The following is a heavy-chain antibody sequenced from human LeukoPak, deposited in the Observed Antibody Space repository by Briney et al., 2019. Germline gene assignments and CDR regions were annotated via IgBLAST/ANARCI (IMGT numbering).Heavy chain of an antibody. D-gene: IGHD2-21*02. V-gene: IGHV1-2*02. J-gene: IGHJ4*02. CDR2: INPKSGTT. Sequence: EASVKVSCKASGYSFIDFYMHWVRQAPGQGLERMGGINPKSGTTKYAQKFQGRITMTRDTSINTGYMELSRLTSDDTAVYYCATWEAWVTPDYWGQGTLVTVSS. CDR3: ATWEAWVTPDY. CDR1: GYSFIDFY.